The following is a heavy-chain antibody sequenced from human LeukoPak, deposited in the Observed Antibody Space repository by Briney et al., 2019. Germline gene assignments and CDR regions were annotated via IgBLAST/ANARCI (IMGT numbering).Heavy chain of an antibody. J-gene: IGHJ6*03. CDR2: ISGSGGST. D-gene: IGHD5-18*01. Sequence: PGGSLRLSCAASGFTFSNYAMNWVRQAPGKGLEWVSAISGSGGSTYYADSVKGRFTISRDNSENTLYLQMNNLRAEDTAVYYCAKREYSYGYWYYYYMDVWGKGTTVTVSS. CDR1: GFTFSNYA. V-gene: IGHV3-23*01. CDR3: AKREYSYGYWYYYYMDV.